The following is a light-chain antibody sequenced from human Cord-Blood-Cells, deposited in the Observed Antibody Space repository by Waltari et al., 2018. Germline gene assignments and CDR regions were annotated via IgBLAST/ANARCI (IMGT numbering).Light chain of an antibody. CDR3: QQSYSTPFT. Sequence: DIQMTQSPSSLSASVGHRVTITCRASQSISSYLNWYQQKPGKAPKLLIYAASSLQSGVPSRFSGSGSGTEFTLTISSLQPEDFATYYCQQSYSTPFTFGPGTKVDIK. J-gene: IGKJ3*01. CDR2: AAS. V-gene: IGKV1-39*01. CDR1: QSISSY.